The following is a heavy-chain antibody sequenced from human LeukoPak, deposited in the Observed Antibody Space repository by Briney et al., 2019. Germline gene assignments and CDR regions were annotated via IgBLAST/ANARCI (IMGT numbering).Heavy chain of an antibody. CDR1: GFTFSNAW. D-gene: IGHD6-13*01. Sequence: GGSLRLSCAASGFTFSNAWMSWVRQAPGKGLEWVGHIKSETDGGTTDYAAPVKGRFTISRDDSKSTLYLQMNSLKTEDTALYYCTAVGGNIWYLHYYYAMDVWGQGTTVTVSS. CDR3: TAVGGNIWYLHYYYAMDV. V-gene: IGHV3-15*01. J-gene: IGHJ6*02. CDR2: IKSETDGGTT.